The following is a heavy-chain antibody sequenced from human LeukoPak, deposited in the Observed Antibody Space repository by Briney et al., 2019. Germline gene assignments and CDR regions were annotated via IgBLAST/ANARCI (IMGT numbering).Heavy chain of an antibody. CDR3: ARLSHYYYGMDV. CDR1: GFTVSSNY. Sequence: GGSLRLSCAASGFTVSSNYMSWVRQAPGKGLEWVSVIYSGGSTYYADSVKGRFTISRDNAKNSLYLQMNSLRAEDTAVYYCARLSHYYYGMDVWGQGTTVTVSS. V-gene: IGHV3-53*01. J-gene: IGHJ6*02. CDR2: IYSGGST.